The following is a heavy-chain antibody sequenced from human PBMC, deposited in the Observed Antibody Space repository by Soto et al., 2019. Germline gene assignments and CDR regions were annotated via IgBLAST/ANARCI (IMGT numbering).Heavy chain of an antibody. CDR1: GFTFSSYG. V-gene: IGHV3-30*18. D-gene: IGHD3-22*01. CDR3: AKDREKYYYDSSGYYSQDY. Sequence: QVQLVESGGGVVQPGRSLRLSCAASGFTFSSYGIHWVRQAPGKGLDWVAVISYDGSNKYYADSVKGRFTISRDNSKNTLYLQMHSLRAEDTAVYYCAKDREKYYYDSSGYYSQDYWGQGTLVTVSS. J-gene: IGHJ4*02. CDR2: ISYDGSNK.